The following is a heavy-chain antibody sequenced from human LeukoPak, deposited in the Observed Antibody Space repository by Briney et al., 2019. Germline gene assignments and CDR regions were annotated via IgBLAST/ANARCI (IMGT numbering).Heavy chain of an antibody. CDR3: ARPYDTRGYFPDY. V-gene: IGHV3-21*01. D-gene: IGHD3-22*01. J-gene: IGHJ4*02. Sequence: GGSLRLSCAASGFTFSSYAMNWVRQAPGKGLEWVSSISRGSDHIFYADSMKGRFTISRDNAKNSLYLQMNSLGTEDTAVYYCARPYDTRGYFPDYWGQGTLVTVSS. CDR1: GFTFSSYA. CDR2: ISRGSDHI.